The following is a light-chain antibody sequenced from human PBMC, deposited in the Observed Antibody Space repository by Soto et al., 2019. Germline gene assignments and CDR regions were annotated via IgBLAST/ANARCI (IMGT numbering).Light chain of an antibody. CDR2: SAS. CDR1: QGISRW. CDR3: QQANSFPLT. V-gene: IGKV1-12*01. Sequence: DIQMTQSPSSLSASVGDTVTITCRASQGISRWLAWYHQKPGKAPNLLIYSASTLHSGVPSRFSGSGSGTDFTLTISSLQPEDFGTYYCQQANSFPLTFGPGTKVDMK. J-gene: IGKJ3*01.